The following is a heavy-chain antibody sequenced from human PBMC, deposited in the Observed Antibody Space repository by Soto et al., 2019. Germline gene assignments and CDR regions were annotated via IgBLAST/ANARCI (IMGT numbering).Heavy chain of an antibody. CDR1: GYTFTGYD. Sequence: DSVKVSCKASGYTFTGYDMHWVRQAPGQGLEWMGWINPNSGGTNYAQKFQGRVTMTRDTSISTAYMELSTLRSDDTAVYYCVREASWWNAPQYGFDYWGQGTLGTGSS. J-gene: IGHJ4*02. D-gene: IGHD1-1*01. CDR3: VREASWWNAPQYGFDY. V-gene: IGHV1-2*02. CDR2: INPNSGGT.